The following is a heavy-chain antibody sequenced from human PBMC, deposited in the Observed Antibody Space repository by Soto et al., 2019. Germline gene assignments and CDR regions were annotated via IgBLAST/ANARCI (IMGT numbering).Heavy chain of an antibody. V-gene: IGHV4-38-2*01. CDR2: IYHAGSV. CDR3: ARTFDYYGMDV. J-gene: IGHJ6*02. CDR1: GYSIGSGYY. Sequence: SQTLSRTFAVAGYSIGSGYYWAWIRQSPGKGLEWIGSIYHAGSVYYNPSLNGRVALSMDTSKNHFSLKLTSVTAADTAVYYCARTFDYYGMDVWGQGTTVT.